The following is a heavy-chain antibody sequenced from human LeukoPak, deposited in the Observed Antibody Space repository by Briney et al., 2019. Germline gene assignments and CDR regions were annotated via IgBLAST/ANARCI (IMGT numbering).Heavy chain of an antibody. CDR3: ASSAQGGGVSEYSSGWSDY. CDR1: GGSISSYY. J-gene: IGHJ4*02. CDR2: IYYSGST. Sequence: SETLSLTCTVSGGSISSYYWSWIRQPPGKGLEWIGYIYYSGSTNYNPSLKSRVTISVDTSKNQFSLKLSSVTAADTAVYYCASSAQGGGVSEYSSGWSDYWGQGTLVTVSS. D-gene: IGHD6-19*01. V-gene: IGHV4-59*12.